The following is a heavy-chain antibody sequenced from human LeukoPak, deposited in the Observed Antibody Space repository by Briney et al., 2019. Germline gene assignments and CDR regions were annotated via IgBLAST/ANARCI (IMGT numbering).Heavy chain of an antibody. CDR3: ARDGGYYGSGSYPDP. J-gene: IGHJ5*02. V-gene: IGHV1-46*01. D-gene: IGHD3-10*01. CDR1: GYTFTSYY. Sequence: ASVKVSCKASGYTFTSYYMHWVRQAPGQGLEWMGIINPSGGSTSYAQKFQGRVTMNRDTSTSTVYMELSSLRSEDTAVYYCARDGGYYGSGSYPDPWGQGTLVTVSS. CDR2: INPSGGST.